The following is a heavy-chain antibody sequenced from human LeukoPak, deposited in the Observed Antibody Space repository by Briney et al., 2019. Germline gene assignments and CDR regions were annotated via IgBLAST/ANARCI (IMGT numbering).Heavy chain of an antibody. CDR2: ICTNGDT. D-gene: IGHD3-22*01. CDR3: ARDPYYSDSDEDL. Sequence: SETLSLTCTVSGGSISRYYWSWIRQPAGKGLEWIGRICTNGDTNYNPSLKSRVIMSVDTSKNQFSLKLSSVTAADTAVYYCARDPYYSDSDEDLWGRGTLVTVSS. CDR1: GGSISRYY. V-gene: IGHV4-4*07. J-gene: IGHJ2*01.